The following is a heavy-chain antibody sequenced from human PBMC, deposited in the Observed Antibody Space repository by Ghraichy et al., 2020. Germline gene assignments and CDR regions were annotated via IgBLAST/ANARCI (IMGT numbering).Heavy chain of an antibody. CDR2: ISGSGGST. CDR1: GFTFSSYA. D-gene: IGHD4-17*01. V-gene: IGHV3-23*01. Sequence: GGSLRLSRAASGFTFSSYAMSWVRQAPGKGLEWVSSISGSGGSTYYADSVKVRFTISRDNSKNTLYLQMNRLRAEDTAVYYCAKGWGYGDYTFHYGMDVCGQGTTVTVSS. CDR3: AKGWGYGDYTFHYGMDV. J-gene: IGHJ6*02.